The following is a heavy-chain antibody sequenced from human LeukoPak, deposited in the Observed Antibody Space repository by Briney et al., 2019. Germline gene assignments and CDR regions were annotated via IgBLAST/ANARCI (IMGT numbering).Heavy chain of an antibody. CDR3: ARHIDRRYFDWLPPAFDI. CDR2: IYYSGST. CDR1: GGSISSYY. J-gene: IGHJ3*02. Sequence: PSETLSLTCTVSGGSISSYYWSWIRQPPGKGLEWIGYIYYSGSTNYNPSLKSRVTISVDTSKNQFSLKLSSVTAADTAVYYCARHIDRRYFDWLPPAFDIWGQGTMVTVSS. D-gene: IGHD3-9*01. V-gene: IGHV4-59*08.